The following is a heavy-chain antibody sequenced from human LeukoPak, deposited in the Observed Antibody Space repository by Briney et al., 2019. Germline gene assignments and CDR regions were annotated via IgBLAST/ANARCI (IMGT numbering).Heavy chain of an antibody. CDR2: ISYDESKK. Sequence: PGGSLRLSCAASGFTFSSYGIHWVRQAPGKGLEWVTVISYDESKKYYADSVKGRFTISRDNSKNTVYLQMNSLRAEDTAVYYCARGLRPPSVAQFDYWGQGTLVTVSS. CDR3: ARGLRPPSVAQFDY. J-gene: IGHJ4*02. V-gene: IGHV3-30-3*01. CDR1: GFTFSSYG.